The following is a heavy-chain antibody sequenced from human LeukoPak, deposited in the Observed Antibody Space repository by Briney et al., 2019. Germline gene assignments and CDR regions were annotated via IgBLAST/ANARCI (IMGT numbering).Heavy chain of an antibody. D-gene: IGHD6-19*01. Sequence: GGSLRLSCAASGFTSRSYAMSWVRQAPGKGLDWVSGISGSGDSTYYADSVKGRFSISRDNSKNTLWLQMNSLKDEDTAVYYCAKDPRAGSGWGSFDYWGQGTLVTVSS. V-gene: IGHV3-23*01. CDR2: ISGSGDST. J-gene: IGHJ4*02. CDR3: AKDPRAGSGWGSFDY. CDR1: GFTSRSYA.